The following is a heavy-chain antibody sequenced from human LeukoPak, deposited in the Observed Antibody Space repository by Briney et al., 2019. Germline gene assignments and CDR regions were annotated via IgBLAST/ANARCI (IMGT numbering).Heavy chain of an antibody. CDR1: GFSFSVST. CDR3: SRLLIPSAVYDDL. D-gene: IGHD2-2*01. CDR2: LRRRANSYST. Sequence: GGSLKLSCAASGFSFSVSTIHWVRQASGKGLEWVGRLRRRANSYSTAYGASVQGRFTISRDDSNNTAYLAMNNLKPEDTSVYYCSRLLIPSAVYDDLWGLGTLVTVSS. J-gene: IGHJ5*02. V-gene: IGHV3-73*01.